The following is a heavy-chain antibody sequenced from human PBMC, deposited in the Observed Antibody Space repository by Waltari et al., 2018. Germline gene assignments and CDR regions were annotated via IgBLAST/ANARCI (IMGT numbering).Heavy chain of an antibody. CDR2: IYYSGSI. CDR1: GGSISSSSYY. Sequence: QLQLQESGPGLVKPSETLSLTCTVSGGSISSSSYYWGWIRQPPGKGLEWIGSIYYSGSIYYNPSLKSRVTISVDTSKNQFSLKLSSVTAADTAVYYCARGGPKVDGDYDYYYGMDVWGQGTTVTVSS. D-gene: IGHD4-17*01. V-gene: IGHV4-39*07. J-gene: IGHJ6*02. CDR3: ARGGPKVDGDYDYYYGMDV.